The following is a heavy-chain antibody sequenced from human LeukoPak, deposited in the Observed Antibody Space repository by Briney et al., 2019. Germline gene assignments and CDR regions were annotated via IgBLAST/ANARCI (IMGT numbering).Heavy chain of an antibody. Sequence: PRGSLRLSCAASGFSFSSYVMHWVRQAPGKGLEWVASIWYDGRNEYYADSLKGRFTISRDNSKDTLFLQINSLGAEDTAVYYCAREVSDCSRTNCAPGIADWGQGTLVIVSS. CDR2: IWYDGRNE. V-gene: IGHV3-33*01. CDR1: GFSFSSYV. J-gene: IGHJ4*02. CDR3: AREVSDCSRTNCAPGIAD. D-gene: IGHD2-2*01.